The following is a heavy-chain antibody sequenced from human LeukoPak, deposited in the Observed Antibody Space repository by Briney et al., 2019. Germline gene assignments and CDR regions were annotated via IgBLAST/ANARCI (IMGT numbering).Heavy chain of an antibody. CDR2: ISSSGSTI. Sequence: PSETLSLTCTVSGGSISSGGYYWSWIRQAPGKGLEWVSYISSSGSTIYYADSVKGRFTISRDNAKNSLYLQMNSLKAEDTAVYYCASSIEAMVRGALFDYWGQGTLVTVSS. D-gene: IGHD3-10*01. CDR1: GGSISSGGYY. CDR3: ASSIEAMVRGALFDY. V-gene: IGHV3-11*01. J-gene: IGHJ4*02.